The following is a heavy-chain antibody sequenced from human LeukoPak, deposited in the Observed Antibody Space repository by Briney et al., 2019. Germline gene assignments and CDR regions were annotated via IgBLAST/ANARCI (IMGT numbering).Heavy chain of an antibody. CDR3: AKSSYYGSGSSIDY. Sequence: GGSLRLSCAASGFTVSSYGMHWVRQAPGKGLEWVAVISYDGSNKYYADSVKGRFTISRDNSKNTLYLQMNSLRAEDTAVYYCAKSSYYGSGSSIDYWGQGTLVTVSS. CDR2: ISYDGSNK. V-gene: IGHV3-30*18. D-gene: IGHD3-10*01. CDR1: GFTVSSYG. J-gene: IGHJ4*02.